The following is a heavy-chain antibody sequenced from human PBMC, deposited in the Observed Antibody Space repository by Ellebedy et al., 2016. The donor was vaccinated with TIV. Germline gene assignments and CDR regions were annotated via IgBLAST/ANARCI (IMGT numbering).Heavy chain of an antibody. CDR1: GGSISSYY. Sequence: SETLSLXXTVSGGSISSYYWSWIRQPPGKGLEWIGYIYYSGSTNYDPSLKSRVTISVDTSKNQFSLELSSVTAADTAVYYCARGLGYSSSWGYYYYGMDVWGQGTTVTVSS. J-gene: IGHJ6*02. CDR3: ARGLGYSSSWGYYYYGMDV. V-gene: IGHV4-59*01. CDR2: IYYSGST. D-gene: IGHD6-13*01.